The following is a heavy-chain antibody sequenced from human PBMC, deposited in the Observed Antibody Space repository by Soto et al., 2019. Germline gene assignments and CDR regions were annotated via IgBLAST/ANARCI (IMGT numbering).Heavy chain of an antibody. Sequence: SQTLSLTCAISGDSVSSNSAAWNWIRQSPSRGLEWLGRTYYRSKWYNDYAVSVKSRITINPDTSKNQFSLQLNSVTPEDTAVYYCARAGDYYDSSGYYFNAFDIWGQGTMVTVSS. D-gene: IGHD3-22*01. CDR2: TYYRSKWYN. CDR1: GDSVSSNSAA. V-gene: IGHV6-1*01. J-gene: IGHJ3*02. CDR3: ARAGDYYDSSGYYFNAFDI.